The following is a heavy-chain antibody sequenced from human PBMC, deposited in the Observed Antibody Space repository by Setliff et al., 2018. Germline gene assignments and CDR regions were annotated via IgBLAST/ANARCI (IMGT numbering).Heavy chain of an antibody. J-gene: IGHJ4*02. D-gene: IGHD6-25*01. CDR1: GVFFRNYH. CDR3: ARGNSGGDY. CDR2: ISSSSSYI. Sequence: GGSLRLSCAVSGVFFRNYHVTWVRQAPGKGLEWVSSISSSSSYIYYADSVQGRFTISRDNAKNTLYLQMNSLRAEDTAVYYCARGNSGGDYWGQGTLVTVSS. V-gene: IGHV3-21*01.